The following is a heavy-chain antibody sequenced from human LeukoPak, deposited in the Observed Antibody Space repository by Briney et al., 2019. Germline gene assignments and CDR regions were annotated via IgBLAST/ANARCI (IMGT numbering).Heavy chain of an antibody. CDR2: ISYDGSNK. CDR1: GFTFSSYA. J-gene: IGHJ4*02. V-gene: IGHV3-30-3*01. CDR3: AKDWNLSYSRGYFDY. D-gene: IGHD1-14*01. Sequence: PGGSLRLSCAASGFTFSSYAMHWVRQAPGKGLEWVAVISYDGSNKYYADSVKGRFTISRDNSKNTLYLQMNSLRAEDTAVYYCAKDWNLSYSRGYFDYWGQGTLVTVSS.